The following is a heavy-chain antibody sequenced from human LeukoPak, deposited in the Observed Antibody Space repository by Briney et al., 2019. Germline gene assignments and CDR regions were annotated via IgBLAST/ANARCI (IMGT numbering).Heavy chain of an antibody. V-gene: IGHV3-23*01. Sequence: GGSLRLSCAASGFTFNSYAMSWVRQAPEKGLEWVATISGSGGGTYYADSVRGRFTISRDDSKNTLYLQMNSLRAEDTAVYYCAKDLGRYRNNYFDYWGQGTLVTVSS. CDR3: AKDLGRYRNNYFDY. CDR1: GFTFNSYA. D-gene: IGHD1-26*01. J-gene: IGHJ4*02. CDR2: ISGSGGGT.